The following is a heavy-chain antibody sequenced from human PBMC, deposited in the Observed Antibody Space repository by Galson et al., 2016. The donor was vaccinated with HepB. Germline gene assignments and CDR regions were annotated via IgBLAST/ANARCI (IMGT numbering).Heavy chain of an antibody. Sequence: TLSLTCSVSGDSISSGGYYWTWIRQIPGKGLEWIGNIYYSGSTYYNPSLKSRVTISIDTSKRHFSLSLTSVTAADTAEYFCARGPRLCLDYVCYPTAVDYWGQGTLVIVSS. CDR3: ARGPRLCLDYVCYPTAVDY. J-gene: IGHJ4*02. CDR1: GDSISSGGYY. CDR2: IYYSGST. D-gene: IGHD3-16*01. V-gene: IGHV4-31*03.